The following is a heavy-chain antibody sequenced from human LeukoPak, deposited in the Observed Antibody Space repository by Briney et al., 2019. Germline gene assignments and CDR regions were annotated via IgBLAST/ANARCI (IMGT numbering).Heavy chain of an antibody. CDR2: ISYSGST. Sequence: PSETLSLTCTVSGGSLNNNYWSWVRQPPGKGLEWIGYISYSGSTNYNPSLESRATISVASSRAQFSLKLSSVTAADTAVYYCARLMVRGVIEYYYYMDVWGKGTTVTVSS. V-gene: IGHV4-59*08. J-gene: IGHJ6*03. D-gene: IGHD3-10*01. CDR3: ARLMVRGVIEYYYYMDV. CDR1: GGSLNNNY.